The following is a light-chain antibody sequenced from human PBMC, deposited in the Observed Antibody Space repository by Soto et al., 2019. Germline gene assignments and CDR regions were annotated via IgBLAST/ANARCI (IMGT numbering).Light chain of an antibody. CDR2: GAS. CDR1: QSVTSSY. J-gene: IGKJ1*01. CDR3: LQYCNSSRT. V-gene: IGKV3-20*01. Sequence: EIVLTQSPGTLSLSPGDRATISCRASQSVTSSYLAWYQPKPGQAPRLLFYGASTRATGIPDRFSGRGSGSDFTLTISRLEPEDFAVYYCLQYCNSSRTFGQGTKVEI.